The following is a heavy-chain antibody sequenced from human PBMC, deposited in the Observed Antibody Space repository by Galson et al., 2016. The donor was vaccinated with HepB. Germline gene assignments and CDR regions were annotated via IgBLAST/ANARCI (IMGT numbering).Heavy chain of an antibody. J-gene: IGHJ4*02. CDR2: IYYSGST. CDR3: ASGYYQFVYY. Sequence: TLSLTCTVSGGAISSAGDYWSWIRHHPGKGLEWIGYIYYSGSTYYTPSLKSRVTISVDTSKNQFSLRLSSVTAADTAVYYCASGYYQFVYYWGQGTQVTVSS. V-gene: IGHV4-31*03. CDR1: GGAISSAGDY. D-gene: IGHD2-2*01.